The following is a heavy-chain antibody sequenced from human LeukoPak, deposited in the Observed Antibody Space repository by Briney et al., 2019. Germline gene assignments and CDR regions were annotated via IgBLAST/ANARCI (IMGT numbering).Heavy chain of an antibody. V-gene: IGHV3-23*01. CDR3: ARGLGANWFDP. Sequence: GGSLRLSCIVSGFTLSSYEMSWIRQAPGKGLEWVASIEYSGGSAYYADSVKGRFSISREDSKNTLYLQMNSLRAEDTAVYYCARGLGANWFDPWGQGTLVTVSS. J-gene: IGHJ5*02. CDR2: IEYSGGSA. D-gene: IGHD1-26*01. CDR1: GFTLSSYE.